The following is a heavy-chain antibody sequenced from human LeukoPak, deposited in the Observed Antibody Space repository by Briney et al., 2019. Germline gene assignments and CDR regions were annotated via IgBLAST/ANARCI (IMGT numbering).Heavy chain of an antibody. V-gene: IGHV4-59*01. D-gene: IGHD6-19*01. J-gene: IGHJ4*02. CDR1: GGSTSSYY. CDR2: IYYSGST. CDR3: ARAVSGWYPYFDY. Sequence: PSETLPLTCTVSGGSTSSYYWSWIRQPPGKGLEWIGYIYYSGSTNYNPSLKSRVTISVDTSKNQFSLKLSSVTAADTAVYYCARAVSGWYPYFDYWGQGTLVTVSS.